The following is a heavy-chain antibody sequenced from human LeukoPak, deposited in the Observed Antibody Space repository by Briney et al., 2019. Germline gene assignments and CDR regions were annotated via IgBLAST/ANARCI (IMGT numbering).Heavy chain of an antibody. J-gene: IGHJ4*02. V-gene: IGHV4-38-2*02. D-gene: IGHD2-21*01. CDR2: IYHSGST. Sequence: SETLSLTCTVSGYSISSGYYWGWIRQPPGKGLEWIGSIYHSGSTYYNPSLKSRVTISVDTSKNQFSLKLSSVTAADTAVYYCARHRLLSLWDYWGQGTLVTVSS. CDR3: ARHRLLSLWDY. CDR1: GYSISSGYY.